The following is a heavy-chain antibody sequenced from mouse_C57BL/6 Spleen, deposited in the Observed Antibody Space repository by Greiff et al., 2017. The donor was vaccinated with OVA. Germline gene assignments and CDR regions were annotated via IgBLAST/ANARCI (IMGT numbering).Heavy chain of an antibody. CDR3: VGESDYDGPHYYAMDD. V-gene: IGHV10-1*01. J-gene: IGHJ4*01. Sequence: EVKLVESGGGLVQPKGSLKLSCAASGFSFNTYAMNWVRQAPGKGLEWVARIRSKSNNYATYYADSVKDRFTISRDDSESRLYLQMNNMKTEDTAMYYCVGESDYDGPHYYAMDDWGQGTSVTVSS. CDR2: IRSKSNNYAT. D-gene: IGHD2-4*01. CDR1: GFSFNTYA.